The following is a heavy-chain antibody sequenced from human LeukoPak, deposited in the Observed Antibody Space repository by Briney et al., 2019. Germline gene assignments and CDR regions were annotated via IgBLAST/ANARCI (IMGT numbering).Heavy chain of an antibody. J-gene: IGHJ5*02. CDR1: GGSISSSSYY. V-gene: IGHV4-39*07. CDR2: ISYSGST. D-gene: IGHD6-13*01. CDR3: ARGGDSSSWYGWFDP. Sequence: SETLSLTCTVSGGSISSSSYYWGWIRQPPGKGLEWIGSISYSGSTHYNPSLKSRVTISVDTSKNQFSLRLSSVTAADTAVYYCARGGDSSSWYGWFDPWGQGTLVTVSS.